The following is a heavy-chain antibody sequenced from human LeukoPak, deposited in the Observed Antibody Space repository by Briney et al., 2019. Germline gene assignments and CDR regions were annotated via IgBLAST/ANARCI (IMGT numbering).Heavy chain of an antibody. CDR2: IYYNGST. Sequence: SETLSLTCTVSGGSISSYYWSWIRQPPGKGLEWIGYIYYNGSTNYNPSLKSRVTISVDTSKNQFSLKLSSVTAADTAVYYCARHIRIAAAGTVWFDPWGQGTLVTVSS. V-gene: IGHV4-59*08. CDR1: GGSISSYY. D-gene: IGHD6-13*01. CDR3: ARHIRIAAAGTVWFDP. J-gene: IGHJ5*02.